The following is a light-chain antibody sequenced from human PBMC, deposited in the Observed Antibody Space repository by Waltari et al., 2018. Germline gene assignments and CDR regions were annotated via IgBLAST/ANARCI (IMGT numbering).Light chain of an antibody. Sequence: DIQMTQSPSTLSASVGDRVTITCRASQSISNYLAWYQQKPGKAPNLLIYKASTLKSGASSRFSGSGSETQFTLTIRNLQPGDFATYLCQQYNTYSSFGQGTKLEIK. CDR2: KAS. J-gene: IGKJ2*01. V-gene: IGKV1-5*03. CDR1: QSISNY. CDR3: QQYNTYSS.